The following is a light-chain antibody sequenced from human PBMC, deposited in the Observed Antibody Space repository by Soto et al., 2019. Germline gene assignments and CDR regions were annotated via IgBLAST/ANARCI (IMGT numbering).Light chain of an antibody. CDR2: GAS. CDR3: QKYNSAPKT. V-gene: IGKV1-27*01. J-gene: IGKJ1*01. CDR1: QGIKNY. Sequence: DSQMTQSPSSLSASVGDRVTITCRASQGIKNYLAWYQQKPGKVPKLLIYGASTLQSGVPSRFSGSGSGTDFTLTISSLQPEDVATYYCQKYNSAPKTFGQGTKVQIK.